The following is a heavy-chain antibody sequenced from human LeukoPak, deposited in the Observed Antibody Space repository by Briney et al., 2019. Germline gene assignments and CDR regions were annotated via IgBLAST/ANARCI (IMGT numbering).Heavy chain of an antibody. Sequence: SGPTLVNPTQTLTPTCTFSGFSLSTSGVGVGWIRQPPGEALEWLALIYWDDDKRYSPSLKSRLTITKDTSKNQVVLTMTNMDPVDTATYYCAHSPELLIAAFFDYWGQGTLVTVSS. J-gene: IGHJ4*02. CDR1: GFSLSTSGVG. D-gene: IGHD6-13*01. V-gene: IGHV2-5*02. CDR3: AHSPELLIAAFFDY. CDR2: IYWDDDK.